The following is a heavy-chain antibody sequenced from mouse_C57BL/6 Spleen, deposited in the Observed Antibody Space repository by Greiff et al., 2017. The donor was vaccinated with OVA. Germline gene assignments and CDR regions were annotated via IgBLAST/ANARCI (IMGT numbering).Heavy chain of an antibody. Sequence: QVQLQQSGAELVKPGASVKLSCKASGYTFTSYWMHWVKQRPGQGLEWIGMIHPNSGSTNYNEKFKSKATLTVDKSSSTAYMQLSSLTSEDSAVYYCAIYGSSSFAYWGQGTLVTVSA. D-gene: IGHD1-1*01. CDR3: AIYGSSSFAY. J-gene: IGHJ3*01. V-gene: IGHV1-64*01. CDR2: IHPNSGST. CDR1: GYTFTSYW.